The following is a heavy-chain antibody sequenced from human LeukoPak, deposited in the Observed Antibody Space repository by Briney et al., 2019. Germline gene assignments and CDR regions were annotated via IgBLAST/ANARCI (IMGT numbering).Heavy chain of an antibody. CDR3: AKDISPHSGYDCSFDY. CDR1: GFTFSSYW. Sequence: PGGSLRLSCAASGFTFSSYWMSWVRQAPGKGLEWVANIKQDGSEKYYVDSVKGRFTISRDNAKNSLYLQMNSLRAEDTALYYCAKDISPHSGYDCSFDYWGQGTLVTVSS. V-gene: IGHV3-7*03. D-gene: IGHD5-12*01. CDR2: IKQDGSEK. J-gene: IGHJ4*02.